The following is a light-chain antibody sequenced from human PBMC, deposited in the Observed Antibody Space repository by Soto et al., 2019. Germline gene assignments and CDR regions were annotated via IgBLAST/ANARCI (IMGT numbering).Light chain of an antibody. Sequence: VVLTQSPGTLSLSPGEGATLSCRASQSFGSSYLAWLQQKPGQAPRLLIYGASNRATGIPDRFSGSGSGTDFTLTISRLEPEDFAVYYRQLYGTSPVFGQGTKVEIK. CDR1: QSFGSSY. J-gene: IGKJ1*01. V-gene: IGKV3-20*01. CDR2: GAS. CDR3: QLYGTSPV.